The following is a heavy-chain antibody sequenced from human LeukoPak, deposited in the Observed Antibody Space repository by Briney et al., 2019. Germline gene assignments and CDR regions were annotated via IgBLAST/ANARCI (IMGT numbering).Heavy chain of an antibody. CDR3: ASGVDIVATEG. CDR1: GGTFSSYA. V-gene: IGHV1-69*05. J-gene: IGHJ4*02. Sequence: GASVKVSCNGSGGTFSSYAISLVRHAPGQGHEWMGVSIPIFGTANYAYKFQGRVTITTDESTSTAYMELSSLRSEDTAVYYCASGVDIVATEGWGQGTLVTVSS. D-gene: IGHD5-12*01. CDR2: SIPIFGTA.